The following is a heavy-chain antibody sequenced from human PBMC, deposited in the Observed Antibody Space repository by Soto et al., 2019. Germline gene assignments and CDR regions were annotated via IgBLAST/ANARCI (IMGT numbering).Heavy chain of an antibody. CDR1: GFTLSSYW. Sequence: EVQLVESGGGLVQPGGSLRLSCAASGFTLSSYWMHWVRQSPGKGLVWVSRIKSDGSSTSYADSVKGRFTISRDNAKNTLYLQMNSLRAEYTAVYYCARGCSGGTCYRNVGDWGQGTLVTVSS. CDR2: IKSDGSST. V-gene: IGHV3-74*01. D-gene: IGHD2-15*01. J-gene: IGHJ4*02. CDR3: ARGCSGGTCYRNVGD.